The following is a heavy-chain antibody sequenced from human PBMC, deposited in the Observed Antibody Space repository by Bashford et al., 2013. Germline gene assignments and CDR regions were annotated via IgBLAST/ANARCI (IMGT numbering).Heavy chain of an antibody. J-gene: IGHJ5*02. CDR3: ARSSITSGFGWFDP. Sequence: SETLSLTCTVSGYSISTGYYWGWIRQSAGKGLQWVGRISSSGNINYNPSLKRRVTISVDTSKRQFSLNLSSVTAADTAVYYCARSSITSGFGWFDPWGQGTLVTVSS. D-gene: IGHD3-10*01. CDR1: GYSISTGYY. V-gene: IGHV4-38-2*02. CDR2: ISSSGNI.